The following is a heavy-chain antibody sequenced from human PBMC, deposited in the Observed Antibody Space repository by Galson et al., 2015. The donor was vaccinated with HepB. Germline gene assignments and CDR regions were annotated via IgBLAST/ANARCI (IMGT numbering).Heavy chain of an antibody. CDR2: IYYSGST. Sequence: SETLSLTCTVSGGSISSSSYYWGWIRQPPGKGLEWIGSIYYSGSTYYNPSLKSRVTISVDTSKNQFSLKLSSVTAADTAVYYCARQDDFWSGRPYYYYYMNVWGKGTTVTVSS. D-gene: IGHD3-3*01. CDR3: ARQDDFWSGRPYYYYYMNV. CDR1: GGSISSSSYY. V-gene: IGHV4-39*01. J-gene: IGHJ6*03.